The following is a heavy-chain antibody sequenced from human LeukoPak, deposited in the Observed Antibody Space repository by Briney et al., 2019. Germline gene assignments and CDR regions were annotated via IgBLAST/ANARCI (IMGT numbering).Heavy chain of an antibody. CDR2: IYYSGST. J-gene: IGHJ4*02. D-gene: IGHD6-19*01. V-gene: IGHV4-59*08. Sequence: SETLSLTCTVSGGSISSYYWSWIRQPPGKGLEWIGFIYYSGSTNYNPSLKSRVTIFVDTSNNQFSLKLTSLTAADTAVYYCARASGDSSGYKSDYWGQGTLVTVSS. CDR3: ARASGDSSGYKSDY. CDR1: GGSISSYY.